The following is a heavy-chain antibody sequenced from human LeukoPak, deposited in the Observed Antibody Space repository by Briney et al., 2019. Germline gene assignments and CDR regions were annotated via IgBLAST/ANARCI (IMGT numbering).Heavy chain of an antibody. J-gene: IGHJ4*02. CDR3: ARDYDSSGYYRPGDY. Sequence: ASVKVSCKASGYTFTSYGISWVRQAPGQGLEWMGWISAYNGNTNYAQKLQGRVTMTTDTSTSTAYMELRSLRSDDTAAYYCARDYDSSGYYRPGDYWGQGTLVTVSS. V-gene: IGHV1-18*01. CDR1: GYTFTSYG. D-gene: IGHD3-22*01. CDR2: ISAYNGNT.